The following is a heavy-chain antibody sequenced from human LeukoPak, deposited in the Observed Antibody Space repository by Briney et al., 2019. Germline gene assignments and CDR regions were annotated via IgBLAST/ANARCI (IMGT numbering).Heavy chain of an antibody. CDR1: GFTFSIYW. D-gene: IGHD2-15*01. V-gene: IGHV3-7*03. CDR2: INQDGGEK. J-gene: IGHJ4*02. CDR3: ARYCSGGSCFDY. Sequence: PGGSLRLSCAASGFTFSIYWVSWVRQALGKGLEWVANINQDGGEKYYVDSVKGRFTISRDNAKNSLYLQMNSLRAEDTAVYYCARYCSGGSCFDYWGQGTLVTVSS.